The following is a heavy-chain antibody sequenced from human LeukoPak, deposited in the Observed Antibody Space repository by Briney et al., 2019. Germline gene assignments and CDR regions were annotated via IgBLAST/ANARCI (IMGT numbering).Heavy chain of an antibody. CDR1: GFTFSSYS. J-gene: IGHJ2*01. V-gene: IGHV3-21*05. Sequence: GGSLRLSCAASGFTFSSYSMNWVRQAPGKGLEWLSYISTGSTYTNYANSVKGRFTISRDNAKNSLYLQLNSLRAEDTAVYYCTREDNWYFDLWGRGTLVTVSS. CDR2: ISTGSTYT. CDR3: TREDNWYFDL.